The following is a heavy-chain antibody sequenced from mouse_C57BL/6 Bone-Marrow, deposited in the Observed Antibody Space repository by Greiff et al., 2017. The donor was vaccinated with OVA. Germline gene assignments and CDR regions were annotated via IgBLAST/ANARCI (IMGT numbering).Heavy chain of an antibody. Sequence: EVQLVESGTVLARPGASVKMSCKTSGYTFTSYWMHWVKQRPGQGLEWIGAIYPGNSDTSYNQKFKGKATLTAVTSASTAYMELSSLTNEDSAVYYCTSYYYFDYWGQGTTLTVSS. V-gene: IGHV1-5*01. CDR2: IYPGNSDT. CDR3: TSYYYFDY. J-gene: IGHJ2*01. CDR1: GYTFTSYW. D-gene: IGHD2-1*01.